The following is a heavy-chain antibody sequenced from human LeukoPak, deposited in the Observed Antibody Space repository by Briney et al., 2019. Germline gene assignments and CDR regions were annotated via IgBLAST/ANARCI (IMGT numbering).Heavy chain of an antibody. V-gene: IGHV1-18*01. CDR1: GYTFTSYG. Sequence: SVKVSCKASGYTFTSYGISWVRQAPGQGGEGMGWIRAYNGNTNYAQKLQGRVTMTTDTSTSTAYMELRSLRSDDTAVYYCARDQNIVVVPAASYYYYGMDVWGQGTTVTVSS. J-gene: IGHJ6*02. D-gene: IGHD2-2*01. CDR2: IRAYNGNT. CDR3: ARDQNIVVVPAASYYYYGMDV.